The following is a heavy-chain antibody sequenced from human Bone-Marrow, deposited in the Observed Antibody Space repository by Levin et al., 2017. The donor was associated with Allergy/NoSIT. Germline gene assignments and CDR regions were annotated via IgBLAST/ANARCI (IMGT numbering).Heavy chain of an antibody. CDR3: ARDGCSSTGCFLY. J-gene: IGHJ4*02. CDR2: VYHTGST. Sequence: ESLKISCAVSGHSMTTDYYWAWIRHLPGKGLEWIGNVYHTGSTYYKPSLESRASISIDTSKNQFSLKLSSVTAADTAVYYCARDGCSSTGCFLYWGRGTLVTVSS. D-gene: IGHD2-2*01. V-gene: IGHV4-38-2*02. CDR1: GHSMTTDYY.